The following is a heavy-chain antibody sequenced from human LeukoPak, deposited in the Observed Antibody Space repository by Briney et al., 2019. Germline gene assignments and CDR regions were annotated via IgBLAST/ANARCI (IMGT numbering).Heavy chain of an antibody. J-gene: IGHJ6*02. CDR1: GYTFTSYG. CDR2: ISAYNGNT. Sequence: GASVKVSCKASGYTFTSYGISWVRQAPGQGLEWMGWISAYNGNTNYAQKLQGRVTMTTDTSTSTAYMELRSLRSDDTAVYYRARSQGYVVCSGGSCYSNPYYYYGMDVWGQGTTVTVSS. D-gene: IGHD2-15*01. V-gene: IGHV1-18*01. CDR3: ARSQGYVVCSGGSCYSNPYYYYGMDV.